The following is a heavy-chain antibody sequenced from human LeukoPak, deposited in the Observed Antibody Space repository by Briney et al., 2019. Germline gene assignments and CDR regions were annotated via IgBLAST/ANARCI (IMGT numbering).Heavy chain of an antibody. V-gene: IGHV1-2*02. CDR3: ARVPRDSSGWYMGY. D-gene: IGHD6-19*01. J-gene: IGHJ4*02. CDR1: GYTFTGYY. Sequence: GPSVKVSRKASGYTFTGYYMHWVRQAPGQGLEWMGWINPNSGGTNYAQKFQGRVTMTRDTSISTAYMELSRLRSDDTAVYYCARVPRDSSGWYMGYWGQGTLVTVSS. CDR2: INPNSGGT.